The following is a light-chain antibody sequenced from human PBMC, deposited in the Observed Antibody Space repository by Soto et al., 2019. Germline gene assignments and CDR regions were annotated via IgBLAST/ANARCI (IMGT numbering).Light chain of an antibody. Sequence: DIQMTQSPSTLSASVGDRVTITCRASQSISSWLAWYQQKPGKAPKLLIYKASSLESGVPSRFSGSGPGTEFTLTISSLQPDDFATYYCQQFWTFGQGTKVEIK. CDR2: KAS. CDR1: QSISSW. CDR3: QQFWT. J-gene: IGKJ1*01. V-gene: IGKV1-5*03.